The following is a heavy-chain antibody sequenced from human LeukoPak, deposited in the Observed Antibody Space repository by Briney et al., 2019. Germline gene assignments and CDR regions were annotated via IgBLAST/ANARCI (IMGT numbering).Heavy chain of an antibody. V-gene: IGHV3-53*05. CDR1: GFDVSRYY. CDR2: IYSDGST. J-gene: IGHJ4*02. D-gene: IGHD5-18*01. CDR3: MDTAVG. Sequence: GGSLRLSCAATGFDVSRYYMTWVRQPPGKGLEWVSVIYSDGSTYYADSVKGRFTISRDNSKNTVYLQMNRLRVEDTAVYSCMDTAVGWGQGTLVTVSS.